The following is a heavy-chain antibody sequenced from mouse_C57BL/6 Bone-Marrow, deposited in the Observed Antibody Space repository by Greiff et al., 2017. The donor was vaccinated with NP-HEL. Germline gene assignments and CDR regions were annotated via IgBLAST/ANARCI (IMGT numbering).Heavy chain of an antibody. CDR1: GYTFTSYG. J-gene: IGHJ4*01. CDR2: IYPRSGNT. D-gene: IGHD3-2*02. V-gene: IGHV1-81*01. CDR3: APRQLRLRWAMDY. Sequence: LVESGAELARPGASVKLSCKASGYTFTSYGISWVKQRTGQGLEWIGEIYPRSGNTYYNEKFKGKATLTADKSSSTAYMELRSLTSEDSAVYFCAPRQLRLRWAMDYWGQGTSVTVSS.